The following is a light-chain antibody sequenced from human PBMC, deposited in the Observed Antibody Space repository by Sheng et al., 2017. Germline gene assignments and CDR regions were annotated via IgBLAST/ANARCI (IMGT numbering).Light chain of an antibody. CDR3: QQYGSSPSIT. V-gene: IGKV3-20*01. CDR1: QSVSSSY. J-gene: IGKJ5*01. Sequence: EIVLTQSPGTLSLSPGERATLSCRASQSVSSSYLAWYQQKPGQAPRLSSMVHQQGHGIPDRFSGSGSGTDFTLTISRLEPEDFAVYYCQQYGSSPSITFGQGTRLEIK. CDR2: VH.